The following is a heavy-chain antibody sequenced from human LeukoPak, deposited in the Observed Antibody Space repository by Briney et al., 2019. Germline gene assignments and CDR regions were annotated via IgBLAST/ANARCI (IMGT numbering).Heavy chain of an antibody. CDR3: ARGGYSGYESDY. V-gene: IGHV3-30-3*01. CDR2: ISYDGSNK. Sequence: GGSLRLSCAASGFTFSSYAMHWVRQAPGKGLEWVAVISYDGSNKYYADSVKGRFTISRDNSKNTLYLQVNSLRAEDTAVYYCARGGYSGYESDYWGQGTLVTVSS. D-gene: IGHD5-12*01. CDR1: GFTFSSYA. J-gene: IGHJ4*02.